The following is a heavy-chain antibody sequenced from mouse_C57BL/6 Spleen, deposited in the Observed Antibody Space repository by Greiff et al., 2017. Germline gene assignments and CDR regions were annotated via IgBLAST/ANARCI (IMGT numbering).Heavy chain of an antibody. CDR1: GYAFTNYL. CDR2: INPGSGGT. D-gene: IGHD3-2*02. Sequence: VQLQESGAELVRPGPSVKVSCKASGYAFTNYLIEWVKQRPGQGLEWIGVINPGSGGTNYNEKFKGKATLTADKSSSTAYMQLSSLTSEDSAVYFCARGGDSSGYDAMDYWGQGTSVTVSS. V-gene: IGHV1-54*01. J-gene: IGHJ4*01. CDR3: ARGGDSSGYDAMDY.